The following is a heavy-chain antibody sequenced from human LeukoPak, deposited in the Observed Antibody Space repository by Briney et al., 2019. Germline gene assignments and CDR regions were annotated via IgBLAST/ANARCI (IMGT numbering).Heavy chain of an antibody. CDR1: EFTFSNYA. V-gene: IGHV3-23*01. J-gene: IGHJ4*02. D-gene: IGHD6-13*01. CDR3: AKAPSIAAAGTFDY. CDR2: ISGSGGST. Sequence: GGSLRLSCAASEFTFSNYAMNWVRQAPGKGLEWVSGISGSGGSTYYADSVKGRFPISRDNSKNTLYLQMNRLRAEDTAVYYCAKAPSIAAAGTFDYWGQGTLVTVSS.